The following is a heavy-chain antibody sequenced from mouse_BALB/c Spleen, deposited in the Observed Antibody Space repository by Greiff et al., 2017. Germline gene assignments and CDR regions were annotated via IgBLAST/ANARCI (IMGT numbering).Heavy chain of an antibody. V-gene: IGHV5-6-5*01. CDR1: GFTFSSYA. J-gene: IGHJ4*01. CDR2: ISSGGST. Sequence: EVMLVESGGGLVKPGGSLKLSCAASGFTFSSYAMSWVRQTPEKRLEWVASISSGGSTYYPDSVKGRFTISRDNARNTLFLQMTSLRSEDTAMYYCARSIYYGSSYSMDYWGQGTSVTVSS. D-gene: IGHD1-1*01. CDR3: ARSIYYGSSYSMDY.